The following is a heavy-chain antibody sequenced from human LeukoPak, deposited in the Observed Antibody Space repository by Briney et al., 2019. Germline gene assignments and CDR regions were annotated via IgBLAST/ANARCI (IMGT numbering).Heavy chain of an antibody. J-gene: IGHJ5*02. CDR2: ISWNSGSI. D-gene: IGHD3-10*01. V-gene: IGHV3-9*01. Sequence: QAGRSLRLSCAASGFTFYDYAMHWVRQAPGKGLEWVSGISWNSGSIGYADSVKGRFTISRDNAKNSLYLQMNSLRAEDTAVYYCARDMGYYGSGPKGRWFDPWGQGILVIVSS. CDR3: ARDMGYYGSGPKGRWFDP. CDR1: GFTFYDYA.